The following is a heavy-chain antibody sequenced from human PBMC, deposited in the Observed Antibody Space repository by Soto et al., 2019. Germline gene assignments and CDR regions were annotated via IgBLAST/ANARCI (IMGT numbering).Heavy chain of an antibody. CDR3: AHSNSDSSGYYNPFDY. J-gene: IGHJ4*02. CDR2: IYWDDDK. D-gene: IGHD3-22*01. Sequence: QITLKESGPTLVKPTQTLTLTCTFSGFSLSTSGVGVGWIRQPPGKALEWLALIYWDDDKRYSPSLKSRLTITQDPSKNQVVLTMTNMDPVDTATYYCAHSNSDSSGYYNPFDYWGQGTLVTVSS. V-gene: IGHV2-5*02. CDR1: GFSLSTSGVG.